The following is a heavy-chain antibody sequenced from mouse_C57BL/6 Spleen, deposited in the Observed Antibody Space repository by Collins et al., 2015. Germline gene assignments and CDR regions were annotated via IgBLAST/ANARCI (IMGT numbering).Heavy chain of an antibody. Sequence: QVQLQQSGPELVKPGASVKISCKASGYAFSSSWMNWVKQRPGKGLEWIGRIYPGDGDTNYNGKFKGKATLTADKSSSTAYMQLSSLTSEDSAVYFCAPYGNFDYWGQGTTLTVSS. J-gene: IGHJ2*01. V-gene: IGHV1-82*01. CDR2: IYPGDGDT. D-gene: IGHD2-1*01. CDR1: GYAFSSSW. CDR3: APYGNFDY.